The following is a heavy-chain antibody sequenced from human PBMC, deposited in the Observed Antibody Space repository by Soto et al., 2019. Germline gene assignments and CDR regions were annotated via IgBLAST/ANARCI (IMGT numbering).Heavy chain of an antibody. CDR1: GFTFTSSA. Sequence: SVKVSCKASGFTFTSSAMQWVRQARGQRLEWIGWIVVGSGNTNYAQKFQERVTITRDVSTSTAYMELSSLRSEDTAVYYCAAGGYYYHTSGYQYEAVYYYYGLYVWG. D-gene: IGHD3-22*01. CDR2: IVVGSGNT. CDR3: AAGGYYYHTSGYQYEAVYYYYGLYV. V-gene: IGHV1-58*02. J-gene: IGHJ6*02.